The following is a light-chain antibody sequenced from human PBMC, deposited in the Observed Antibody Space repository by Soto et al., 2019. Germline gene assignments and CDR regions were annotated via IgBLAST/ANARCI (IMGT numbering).Light chain of an antibody. CDR1: QSISSW. V-gene: IGKV1-5*03. CDR2: KAS. J-gene: IGKJ1*01. CDR3: LQYIGYFTWT. Sequence: DIQMTQSPSTLSASVGDRVTITCRASQSISSWLAWYQQKPGKAPKLLIDKASSLESGVPSRFSGSGSGTEFTLTISSLQHDDFVTYYCLQYIGYFTWTFGQGTMVEIK.